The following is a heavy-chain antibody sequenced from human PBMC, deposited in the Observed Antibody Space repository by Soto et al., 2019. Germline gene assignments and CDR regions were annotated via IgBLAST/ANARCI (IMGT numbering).Heavy chain of an antibody. CDR1: GFTFSDFA. CDR3: AAPRDEYGSGVSWFTYGMDI. J-gene: IGHJ6*02. D-gene: IGHD3-10*01. CDR2: LDGAGGST. Sequence: PGGSLRLSCLASGFTFSDFAMTWVRPVPGGGLEWVASLDGAGGSTYYAESERGRFSISRDNSQNTLFLQMKRLTVDDTAIYYCAAPRDEYGSGVSWFTYGMDIWGQGTTVTVSS. V-gene: IGHV3-23*01.